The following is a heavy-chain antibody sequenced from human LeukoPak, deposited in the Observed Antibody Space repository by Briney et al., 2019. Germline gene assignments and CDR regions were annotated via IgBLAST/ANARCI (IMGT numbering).Heavy chain of an antibody. J-gene: IGHJ4*02. CDR3: AKATGGYSSYNDY. CDR2: ISYDGSNK. CDR1: GFTFSSYG. D-gene: IGHD5-18*01. V-gene: IGHV3-30*18. Sequence: GGSLRLSCAASGFTFSSYGMHWVRQAPGKGLEWVAVISYDGSNKYYADSVKGRFTISRDNSKNTLYLQMNSLRAEDTAVYYCAKATGGYSSYNDYWGQGTLVTVSS.